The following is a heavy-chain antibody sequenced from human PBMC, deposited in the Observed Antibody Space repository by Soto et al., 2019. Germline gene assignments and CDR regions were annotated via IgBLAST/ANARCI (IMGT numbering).Heavy chain of an antibody. CDR3: ARLGPHRPIFDY. V-gene: IGHV4-39*01. Sequence: SETLSLTCTVSVGSISSSSYYWFWIRQPPGKGLEWIGSIYYSGSTYYNPSLKSRVTISVDTSKNQFSLKLSSVTAADTAVYYCARLGPHRPIFDYWGQGTLVTVSS. CDR1: VGSISSSSYY. CDR2: IYYSGST. J-gene: IGHJ4*02. D-gene: IGHD3-3*01.